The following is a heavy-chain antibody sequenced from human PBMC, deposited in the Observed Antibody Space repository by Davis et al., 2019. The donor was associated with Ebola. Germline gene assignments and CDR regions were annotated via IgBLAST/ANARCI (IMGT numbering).Heavy chain of an antibody. CDR3: ARDGLVPDAIRGGFDP. D-gene: IGHD2-2*02. CDR2: ISGYDGVT. Sequence: ASVKVSCKASGYTFNSHGISWVRQVPGQGLEWMGWISGYDGVTKYSEKYKGRITLTTETSTSTAYMEVRSLTSDDTALYYCARDGLVPDAIRGGFDPWGQGMLVTVSS. V-gene: IGHV1-18*01. J-gene: IGHJ5*02. CDR1: GYTFNSHG.